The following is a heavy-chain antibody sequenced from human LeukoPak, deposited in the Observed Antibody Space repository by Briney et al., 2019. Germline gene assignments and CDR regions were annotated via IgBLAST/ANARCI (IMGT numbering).Heavy chain of an antibody. CDR3: ARAYDFWSGPGGY. CDR1: GFTFSSYS. Sequence: GGSLRLSCAASGFTFSSYSMNWVRQAPGKGLEWVSAISGSGGSTYYADSVKGRFTISRDNSKNTLYLQMNSLRAEDTAVYYCARAYDFWSGPGGYWGQGTLVTVSS. D-gene: IGHD3-3*01. J-gene: IGHJ4*02. V-gene: IGHV3-23*01. CDR2: ISGSGGST.